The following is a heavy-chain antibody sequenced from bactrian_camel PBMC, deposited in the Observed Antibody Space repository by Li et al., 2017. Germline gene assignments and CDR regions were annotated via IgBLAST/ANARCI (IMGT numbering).Heavy chain of an antibody. J-gene: IGHJ4*01. CDR1: GYVGSTHC. Sequence: HVQLVESGGGSVQAGGSLRLSCAVSGYVGSTHCMGWFRQAPGKEREGVAVIDTDGGERYADSVKGQFAISRDNVKNIFYLQMDSLKVEDTAMYYCAADSVADCTVSIGGFWGQGTQVTVS. CDR3: AADSVADCTVSIGGF. D-gene: IGHD6*01. CDR2: IDTDGGE. V-gene: IGHV3S1*01.